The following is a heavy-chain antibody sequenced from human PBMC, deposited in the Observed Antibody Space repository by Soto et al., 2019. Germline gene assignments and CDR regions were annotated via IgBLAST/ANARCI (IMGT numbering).Heavy chain of an antibody. J-gene: IGHJ4*02. Sequence: SETLSLTCTVSGGSISSGGYYWSWIRQHPGKGLEWIGYIYYSGSTYYNPSLKSRVTISVDTSKNQFSLKLSSVTAADTAVYYCARVVVAANEFEYWGQGTLVTVSS. V-gene: IGHV4-31*03. CDR3: ARVVVAANEFEY. CDR2: IYYSGST. D-gene: IGHD2-15*01. CDR1: GGSISSGGYY.